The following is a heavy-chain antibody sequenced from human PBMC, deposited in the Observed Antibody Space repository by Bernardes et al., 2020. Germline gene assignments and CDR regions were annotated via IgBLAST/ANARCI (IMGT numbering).Heavy chain of an antibody. D-gene: IGHD5-18*01. CDR3: AKIQLWFNQDEYYYYYYGMDV. Sequence: GGSLRLSCAASGFTFSSYAMSWVRQAPGKGLEWVSAISGSGGSTYYADSVKGRFTISRDNSKNTLYLQMNSLRAEDTAVYYCAKIQLWFNQDEYYYYYYGMDVWGKGTTVTVSS. CDR2: ISGSGGST. V-gene: IGHV3-23*01. J-gene: IGHJ6*04. CDR1: GFTFSSYA.